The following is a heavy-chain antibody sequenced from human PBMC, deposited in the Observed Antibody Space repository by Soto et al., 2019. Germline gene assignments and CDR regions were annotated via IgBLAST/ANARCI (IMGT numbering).Heavy chain of an antibody. J-gene: IGHJ4*02. CDR1: GFIFSNYG. Sequence: GGSLRLSCAASGFIFSNYGMHWVRQAPGKGLEWVAVISYDGGNKFYADSVKGRFTISRDNSKNTLYLQMNSLRAEDTAVYYCATLYQLHSRGRGFDYWGQGTLVTVSS. CDR2: ISYDGGNK. CDR3: ATLYQLHSRGRGFDY. D-gene: IGHD2-2*01. V-gene: IGHV3-30*03.